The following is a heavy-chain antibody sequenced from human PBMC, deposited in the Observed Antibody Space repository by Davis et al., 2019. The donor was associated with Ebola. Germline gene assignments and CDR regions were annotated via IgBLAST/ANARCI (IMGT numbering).Heavy chain of an antibody. CDR3: ARLYFDFWSADLRGHWFDP. V-gene: IGHV1-18*01. CDR1: GYTFNSHG. J-gene: IGHJ5*02. D-gene: IGHD3-3*01. CDR2: ISAYNGHT. Sequence: AASVKVSCKASGYTFNSHGISWVRQAPGQGLEWMAWISAYNGHTNYAQKFQGRVALTTDTSTNTAYMEMTSLRSDDTAIYYCARLYFDFWSADLRGHWFDPWGQGTLVTVSS.